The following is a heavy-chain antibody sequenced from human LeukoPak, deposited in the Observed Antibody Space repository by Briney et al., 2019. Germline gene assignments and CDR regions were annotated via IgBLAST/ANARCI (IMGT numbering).Heavy chain of an antibody. J-gene: IGHJ4*02. Sequence: ASVKVSCKASGYTFTSYGISWVRQAPGQGLEWMGWISAYNGNTNYAQKLQGRVTITTDTSTSTAYMELRSLRSDDTAVYYCASQTRIYGDYLIDYWGQGTLVTVSS. D-gene: IGHD4-17*01. V-gene: IGHV1-18*01. CDR2: ISAYNGNT. CDR1: GYTFTSYG. CDR3: ASQTRIYGDYLIDY.